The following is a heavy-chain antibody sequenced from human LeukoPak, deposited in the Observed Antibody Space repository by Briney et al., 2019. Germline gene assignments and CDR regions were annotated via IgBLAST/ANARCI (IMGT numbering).Heavy chain of an antibody. J-gene: IGHJ4*02. V-gene: IGHV4-4*07. CDR3: ARSPGYTYGWYYFDS. Sequence: SETLSLTCTVSGGSISSYYWSWIRQPAGEGVEWIGRIYTSESTNYNPSLRSRVTMSVDTSKNQFSLKLSSVTAADTAVYYCARSPGYTYGWYYFDSWGQGTLVTVSS. CDR2: IYTSEST. D-gene: IGHD5-18*01. CDR1: GGSISSYY.